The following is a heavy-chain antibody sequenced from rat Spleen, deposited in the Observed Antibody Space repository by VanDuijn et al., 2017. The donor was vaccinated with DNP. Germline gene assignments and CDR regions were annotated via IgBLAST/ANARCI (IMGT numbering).Heavy chain of an antibody. CDR3: ARLGWHGWFAY. D-gene: IGHD1-11*01. CDR1: GLNFSDYW. Sequence: EVKLVESGGVLVQPGRSLKLSCAASGLNFSDYWMGWVRQAPGKGLEWMGEIKQDSSIKNYNPSLRDRFTISRDNDRNTLYLQMSKLGSEDTAIYYCARLGWHGWFAYWGQGTLVTVSS. J-gene: IGHJ3*01. V-gene: IGHV4-2*01. CDR2: IKQDSSIK.